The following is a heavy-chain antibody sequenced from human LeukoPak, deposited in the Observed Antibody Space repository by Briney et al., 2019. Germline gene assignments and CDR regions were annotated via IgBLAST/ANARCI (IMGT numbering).Heavy chain of an antibody. V-gene: IGHV1-69*13. Sequence: SVKVSCKASGGTFSSYAISWVRQAPGQGLEWMGGIIPIFGTANYAQKFQGRVTITADESTSTAYMELSSLRSEDTAVYYCARRFVLRFLEWLPYCYYYGMDVWGQGTTVTVSS. CDR2: IIPIFGTA. CDR1: GGTFSSYA. CDR3: ARRFVLRFLEWLPYCYYYGMDV. D-gene: IGHD3-3*01. J-gene: IGHJ6*02.